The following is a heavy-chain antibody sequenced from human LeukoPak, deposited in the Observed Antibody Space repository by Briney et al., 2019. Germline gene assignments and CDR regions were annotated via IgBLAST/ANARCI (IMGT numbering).Heavy chain of an antibody. CDR2: VSSNGGRT. D-gene: IGHD2-15*01. Sequence: PGGSLRLSCSASGFTFSTYPMQWVRQAPEKGLEYVSAVSSNGGRTYYADSVKGRFTISRDNSKNTLYLQMSSLRAEDTAMYYCAPYCSGVSCYLSDYWGQGTLVTVSS. CDR1: GFTFSTYP. V-gene: IGHV3-64D*06. CDR3: APYCSGVSCYLSDY. J-gene: IGHJ4*02.